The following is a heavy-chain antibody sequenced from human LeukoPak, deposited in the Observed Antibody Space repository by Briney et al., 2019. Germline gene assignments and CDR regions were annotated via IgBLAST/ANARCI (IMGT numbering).Heavy chain of an antibody. CDR2: IYTSGST. CDR3: ARGRRYNWNRRFDP. V-gene: IGHV4-61*02. Sequence: SQTLSLTCTVSGGSISSGSYYWSWIRQPAGKGLEWIGRIYTSGSTNYNPPLKSRVTISVDTSKNQFSLKLSSVTAADTAVYYCARGRRYNWNRRFDPWGQGTLVTVSS. D-gene: IGHD1-20*01. CDR1: GGSISSGSYY. J-gene: IGHJ5*02.